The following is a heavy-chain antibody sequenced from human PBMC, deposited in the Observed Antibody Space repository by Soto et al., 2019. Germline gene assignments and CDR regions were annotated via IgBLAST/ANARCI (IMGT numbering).Heavy chain of an antibody. CDR2: IIPIFGTA. CDR1: GGTFSSYA. J-gene: IGHJ6*02. D-gene: IGHD2-8*01. V-gene: IGHV1-69*13. Sequence: SVKVSCKASGGTFSSYAISWVRQAPGQGLEWMGGIIPIFGTANYAQEFQGRVTITADESTSTAYMELSSLRSEDTAVYYCARGTRGTNTFGFSYYYYGMDVWGQGTTVTVSS. CDR3: ARGTRGTNTFGFSYYYYGMDV.